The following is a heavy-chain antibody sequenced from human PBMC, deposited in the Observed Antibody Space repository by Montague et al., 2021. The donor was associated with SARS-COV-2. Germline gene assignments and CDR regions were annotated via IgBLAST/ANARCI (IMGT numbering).Heavy chain of an antibody. CDR2: IYYSGST. CDR3: ARGMGGSYLYYFDY. D-gene: IGHD1-26*01. CDR1: GGSISSYY. J-gene: IGHJ4*02. Sequence: SETLSLTCTVSGGSISSYYWSWIRQPPGKGLEWIGYIYYSGSTNYNPSLKSRVTILVDMSKYQFSLKLSSVTAADTAVYYCARGMGGSYLYYFDYWGQGTLVTVSS. V-gene: IGHV4-59*01.